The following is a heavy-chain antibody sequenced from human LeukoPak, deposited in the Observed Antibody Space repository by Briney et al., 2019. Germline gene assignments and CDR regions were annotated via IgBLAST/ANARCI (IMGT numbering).Heavy chain of an antibody. V-gene: IGHV4-39*07. CDR2: IYYSGST. J-gene: IGHJ4*02. CDR1: GGSISSSSYY. Sequence: PSETLSLTCTVSGGSISSSSYYWGWIRQPPGKGLEWIGSIYYSGSTYYNPSLKSRVTISVDTSKNQFSLKLSSVTAADTAVYYCAVYGDDAFDYWGQGTLVTVSS. CDR3: AVYGDDAFDY. D-gene: IGHD4-17*01.